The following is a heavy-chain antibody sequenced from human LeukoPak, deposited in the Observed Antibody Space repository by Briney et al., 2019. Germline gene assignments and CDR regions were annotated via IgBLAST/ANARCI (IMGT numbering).Heavy chain of an antibody. D-gene: IGHD5-18*01. J-gene: IGHJ4*02. V-gene: IGHV3-7*01. Sequence: GGSLRLSCTASGFTFSTYYMAWVRQAPGKGLEWVANIRQDGSGKFYADSVKGRFTISRDNAKNSLYLQMNSLRAEDTAVYYCARATAMVPDYWGQGTLVTVSS. CDR1: GFTFSTYY. CDR3: ARATAMVPDY. CDR2: IRQDGSGK.